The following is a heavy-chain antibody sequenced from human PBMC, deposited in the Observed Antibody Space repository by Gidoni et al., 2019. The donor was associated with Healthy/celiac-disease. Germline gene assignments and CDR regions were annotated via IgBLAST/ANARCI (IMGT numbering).Heavy chain of an antibody. CDR2: IYYSGST. D-gene: IGHD5-18*01. CDR3: ARQSVDTGMVPDY. CDR1: GGSIRSSSYY. Sequence: QLQLQESGPGLVKPSETLSLTCTVSGGSIRSSSYYWGWIRQPPGKGLEWIGSIYYSGSTYYNPALKSRVTISVDTSKNQFSLKLRSVTAADTAVYYCARQSVDTGMVPDYWGQGTLVTVSS. J-gene: IGHJ4*02. V-gene: IGHV4-39*01.